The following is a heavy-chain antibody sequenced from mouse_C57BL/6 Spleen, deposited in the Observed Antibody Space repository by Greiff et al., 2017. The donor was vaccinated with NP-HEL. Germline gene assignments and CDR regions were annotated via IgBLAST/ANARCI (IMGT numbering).Heavy chain of an antibody. D-gene: IGHD2-2*01. Sequence: QVQLQQPGAELVRPGSSVKLSCKASGYTFTSYWMHWVKQRPIQGLEWIGNIDPSDSETHYNQKFKDKATLTVDKSYSTAYMQLSSLTSEDSAVYYCASDGYDDAMDYWGQGTSVTVSS. CDR2: IDPSDSET. V-gene: IGHV1-52*01. CDR1: GYTFTSYW. CDR3: ASDGYDDAMDY. J-gene: IGHJ4*01.